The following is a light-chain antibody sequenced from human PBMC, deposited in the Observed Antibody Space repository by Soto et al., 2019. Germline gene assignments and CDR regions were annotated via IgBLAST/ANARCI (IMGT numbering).Light chain of an antibody. CDR3: SSSAGSITWL. J-gene: IGLJ3*02. CDR1: GSDIGDYSH. V-gene: IGLV2-11*01. CDR2: EVN. Sequence: QSALTQPRSVSGSPGQSVTISCTETGSDIGDYSHVSWYQLHPGKAPQLMIYEVNKRPSGVPDRFSGSKSGSTASLTISGLQAEDEADYFCSSSAGSITWLFGRGTKLTVL.